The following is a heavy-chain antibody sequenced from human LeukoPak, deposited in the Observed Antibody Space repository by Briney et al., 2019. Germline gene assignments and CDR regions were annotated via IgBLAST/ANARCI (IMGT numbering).Heavy chain of an antibody. CDR3: ATLSWAAEFDY. V-gene: IGHV4-59*08. Sequence: PSETLSLTCTVSGGSINNYHWSWIRQPPGKGLEWIGYIYWSGSKYNASLKSRVTMSLDTSKNQASLKLTSVTAADTAVYYCATLSWAAEFDYWGRGTLVIVSS. J-gene: IGHJ4*02. D-gene: IGHD2-15*01. CDR2: IYWSGS. CDR1: GGSINNYH.